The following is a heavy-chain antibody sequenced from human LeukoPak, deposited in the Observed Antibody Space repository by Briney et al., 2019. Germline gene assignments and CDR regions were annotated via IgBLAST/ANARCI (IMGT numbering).Heavy chain of an antibody. CDR3: ARDGYCSGGSCYSNYYYYGMDV. CDR1: GYTFTSYG. Sequence: GASVKVSCKASGYTFTSYGISWVRPAPGQGLEWMGWISAYNGNTNYAQKLRGRVTMTTDTSTSTAYMELRSLRSDDTAVYYCARDGYCSGGSCYSNYYYYGMDVWGQGTTVTVSS. J-gene: IGHJ6*02. V-gene: IGHV1-18*01. D-gene: IGHD2-15*01. CDR2: ISAYNGNT.